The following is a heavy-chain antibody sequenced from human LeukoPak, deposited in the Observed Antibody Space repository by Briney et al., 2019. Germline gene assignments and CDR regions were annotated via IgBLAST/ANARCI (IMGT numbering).Heavy chain of an antibody. V-gene: IGHV3-23*01. J-gene: IGHJ4*02. D-gene: IGHD1-14*01. CDR1: GFTFSTYG. Sequence: GGTLRLSCVASGFTFSTYGMSWVRQAPGKGLEWVSSITGSGGSTYYADSVKGRFIVSRDNSKNTLYLQMNSLRAEDTALYYCAKLNPQSDYWGQGTLVIV. CDR2: ITGSGGST. CDR3: AKLNPQSDY.